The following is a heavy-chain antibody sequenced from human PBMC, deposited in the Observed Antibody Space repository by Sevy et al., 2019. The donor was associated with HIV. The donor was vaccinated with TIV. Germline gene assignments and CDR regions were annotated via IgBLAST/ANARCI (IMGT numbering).Heavy chain of an antibody. CDR1: GYTFTSYD. D-gene: IGHD3-3*01. CDR2: MNPNSGNT. J-gene: IGHJ6*02. V-gene: IGHV1-8*01. Sequence: ASVKVSCKASGYTFTSYDINWVRQATGQGLEWMGWMNPNSGNTGYAQKFQGRVTMTRNTSISTAYMELGSLRSEDTAVYYCARELYYDFWSGYYTGGTFGMDVWGQGTTVTVSS. CDR3: ARELYYDFWSGYYTGGTFGMDV.